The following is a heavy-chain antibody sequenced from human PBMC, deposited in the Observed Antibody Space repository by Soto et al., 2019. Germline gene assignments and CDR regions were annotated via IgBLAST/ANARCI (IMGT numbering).Heavy chain of an antibody. CDR2: ISASTRNT. V-gene: IGHV1-18*01. D-gene: IGHD2-15*01. CDR1: GYTFSDYA. CDR3: VRCYCSVGSCYACWHFDL. Sequence: QVQLVQSEDEVKKPGASVRVSCQASGYTFSDYAISLVRQAPGQGLEWMGWISASTRNTEQAHNFHGRVIMTLDTSTNTAYMELRSLRSDDTAVYYCVRCYCSVGSCYACWHFDLWGRGTLVTVSS. J-gene: IGHJ2*01.